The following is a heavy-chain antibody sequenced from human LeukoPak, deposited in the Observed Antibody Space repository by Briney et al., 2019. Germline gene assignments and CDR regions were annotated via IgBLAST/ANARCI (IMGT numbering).Heavy chain of an antibody. CDR2: INQDGPET. J-gene: IGHJ3*01. CDR1: GFVFNTYW. Sequence: GGSLRLSCVASGFVFNTYWIYCVPEAPGKGQEWVATINQDGPETRYVDSVKGRFTISRDNAKSSVFLQINSLRVEDTAVFYRAHAYLWGQGTMVTVSS. V-gene: IGHV3-7*01. D-gene: IGHD2-21*01. CDR3: AHAYL.